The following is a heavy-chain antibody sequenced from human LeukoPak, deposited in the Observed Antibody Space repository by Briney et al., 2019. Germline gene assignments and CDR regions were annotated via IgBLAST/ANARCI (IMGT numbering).Heavy chain of an antibody. CDR3: ARETYYYDSSGYSPAFDI. CDR2: IYTSGST. CDR1: GGSISSYY. D-gene: IGHD3-22*01. V-gene: IGHV4-4*07. Sequence: SETLSLTCTVSGGSISSYYWSWIRQPAGKGLEWIGRIYTSGSTNYNPSLKSRVTISVDTSKNQFSLKLSSVTAADTAVYYCARETYYYDSSGYSPAFDIWGQGTMVTVSS. J-gene: IGHJ3*02.